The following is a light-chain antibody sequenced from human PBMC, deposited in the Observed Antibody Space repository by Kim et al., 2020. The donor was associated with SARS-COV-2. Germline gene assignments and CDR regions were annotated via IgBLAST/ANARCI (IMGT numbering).Light chain of an antibody. CDR3: SSYTSSSTLT. CDR1: SSDVGGYNY. Sequence: QSALTQPASVSGSPGLSITISCTGTSSDVGGYNYVSWYQQHPGKAPKLMIYDVSKRPSGVSNRFSGSKSGNTASLTISGLQAEDEADYYCSSYTSSSTLTFGGGTQLTVL. J-gene: IGLJ3*02. V-gene: IGLV2-14*01. CDR2: DVS.